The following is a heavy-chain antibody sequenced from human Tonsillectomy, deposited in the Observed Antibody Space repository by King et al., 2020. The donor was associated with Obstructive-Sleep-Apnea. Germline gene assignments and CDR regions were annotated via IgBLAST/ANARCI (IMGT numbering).Heavy chain of an antibody. CDR3: AKDSSWDQMSFNYYFDY. V-gene: IGHV3-23*04. Sequence: EVQLVESGGGLVQPGGSLRISCAASGFTFSSYAMSWVRQTPGKGLEWVSGISGSGGSTYYADSAKGRFTISRDNFKNTVYLQMSSLRAEDTAVYYCAKDSSWDQMSFNYYFDYWGQGTLVTVSS. CDR1: GFTFSSYA. J-gene: IGHJ4*02. D-gene: IGHD1-20*01. CDR2: ISGSGGST.